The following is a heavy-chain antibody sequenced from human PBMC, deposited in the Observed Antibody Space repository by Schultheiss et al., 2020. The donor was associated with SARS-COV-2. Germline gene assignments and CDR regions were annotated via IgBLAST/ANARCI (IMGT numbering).Heavy chain of an antibody. V-gene: IGHV4-59*12. J-gene: IGHJ6*02. CDR1: GGSISSYY. D-gene: IGHD6-13*01. Sequence: SETLSLTCTVSGGSISSYYWSWIRQPPGKGLEWIGCVYYSGSTYYNPSLKSLVTISVDTSKNQFSLKLGSVTAADTAVYYCARLAAAAGKYYYGMDVWGQGTTVTVSS. CDR2: VYYSGST. CDR3: ARLAAAAGKYYYGMDV.